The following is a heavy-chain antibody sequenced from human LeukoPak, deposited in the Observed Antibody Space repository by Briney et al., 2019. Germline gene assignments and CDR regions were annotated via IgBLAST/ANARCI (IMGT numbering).Heavy chain of an antibody. J-gene: IGHJ4*02. Sequence: GRSLRLSCAASGFTFINFAMHWVRQAPGKGLEWVSIISSGGVLRYYADSVKGRFTISRDNSKNTLYLQMSSLRAEDTAVYFCVRDGDDFNFDYWGQGSLVTVSS. V-gene: IGHV3-30*07. CDR2: ISSGGVLR. CDR3: VRDGDDFNFDY. D-gene: IGHD5-24*01. CDR1: GFTFINFA.